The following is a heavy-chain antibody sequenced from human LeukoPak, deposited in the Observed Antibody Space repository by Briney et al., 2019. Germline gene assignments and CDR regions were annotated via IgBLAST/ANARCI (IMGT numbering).Heavy chain of an antibody. V-gene: IGHV1-69*06. D-gene: IGHD6-19*01. CDR1: GGTFSSYA. Sequence: SVKVSCKASGGTFSSYAIGWVRQAPGQGLEWMGGIIPIFGTANYAQKFQGRVTITADKSTSTAYMELSSLRSEDTAVYYCARHRYSSGWSNFDYWGQGTLVTVSS. CDR2: IIPIFGTA. J-gene: IGHJ4*02. CDR3: ARHRYSSGWSNFDY.